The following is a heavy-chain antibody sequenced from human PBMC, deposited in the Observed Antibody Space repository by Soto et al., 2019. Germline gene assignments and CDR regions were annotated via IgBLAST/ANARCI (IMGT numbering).Heavy chain of an antibody. CDR1: GFNFGNYA. CDR2: IRSEAYGGTT. J-gene: IGHJ4*02. Sequence: GGSLRLSCTGSGFNFGNYALSWGGRAPGKGPEGVGFIRSEAYGGTTDYAASVKGRFIISRDESKSIAYLEINSLQTDDTAVYYCTRYYYESSGYYDYWGQGTLVTVSS. V-gene: IGHV3-49*04. CDR3: TRYYYESSGYYDY. D-gene: IGHD3-22*01.